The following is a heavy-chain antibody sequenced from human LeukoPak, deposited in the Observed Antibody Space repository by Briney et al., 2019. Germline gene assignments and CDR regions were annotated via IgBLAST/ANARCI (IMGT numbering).Heavy chain of an antibody. CDR1: GYTFTGYY. CDR3: ARDTGFPFFDF. Sequence: ASVKVSCKASGYTFTGYYMHWVRQAPGQGLEWMGWINPNSGGTNYAQKFQGRITMTRDTAISTAYMELNRLTSDDTAVYYCARDTGFPFFDFWGHGALVTVSS. J-gene: IGHJ4*01. V-gene: IGHV1-2*02. CDR2: INPNSGGT.